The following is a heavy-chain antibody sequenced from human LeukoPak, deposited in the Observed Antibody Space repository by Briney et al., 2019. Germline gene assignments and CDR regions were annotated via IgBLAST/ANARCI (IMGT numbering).Heavy chain of an antibody. Sequence: PSETLSLTCTVSGGSISSYYWSWIRQPPGKGLEWIGYIFYSGSTNYNPSLKSRVTISVDTSKNQFSLKLTSVTPADTAVYYCARARVPYAYYFDYWGQGILVTVSS. CDR2: IFYSGST. D-gene: IGHD2-2*01. CDR3: ARARVPYAYYFDY. V-gene: IGHV4-59*01. J-gene: IGHJ4*02. CDR1: GGSISSYY.